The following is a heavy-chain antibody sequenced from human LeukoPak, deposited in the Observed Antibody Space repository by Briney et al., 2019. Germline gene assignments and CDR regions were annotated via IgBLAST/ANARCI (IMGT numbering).Heavy chain of an antibody. D-gene: IGHD3-3*01. Sequence: ASVKVSCKASGYTFTGYYMHWVRQAPGQGLEWMGWINPNSGGTNYAQKFQGRVTMTRDTSISTAYMELSRLTSDDTAVYYCARGSSLRDLEYLIGFYWGQGTLVTVSS. J-gene: IGHJ4*02. CDR2: INPNSGGT. V-gene: IGHV1-2*02. CDR3: ARGSSLRDLEYLIGFY. CDR1: GYTFTGYY.